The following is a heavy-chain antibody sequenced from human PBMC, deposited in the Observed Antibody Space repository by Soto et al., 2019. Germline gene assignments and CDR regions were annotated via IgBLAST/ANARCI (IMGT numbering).Heavy chain of an antibody. CDR3: ARDQVVPAATIYYYYYYMDV. Sequence: GGSLRLSCAASGFTFSSYSMNWVRQAPGKGLEWVSSISSSSSYIYYADSVKGRFTISRDNAKNSLYLQMNSLRAEDTAVYYCARDQVVPAATIYYYYYYMDVWGKGTTVTVSS. CDR2: ISSSSSYI. CDR1: GFTFSSYS. D-gene: IGHD2-2*01. V-gene: IGHV3-21*01. J-gene: IGHJ6*03.